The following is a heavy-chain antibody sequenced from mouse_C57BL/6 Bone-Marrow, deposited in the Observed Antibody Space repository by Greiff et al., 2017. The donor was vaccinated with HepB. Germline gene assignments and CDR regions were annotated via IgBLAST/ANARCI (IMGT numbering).Heavy chain of an antibody. CDR3: AREYDGYPYYFDY. CDR1: GYTFTSYW. V-gene: IGHV1-55*01. J-gene: IGHJ2*01. D-gene: IGHD2-3*01. Sequence: VQLQQPGAELVKPGASVKMSCKASGYTFTSYWMTWVKQRPGQGLEWIGDIYPGSGSTNYNEKFKSKATLTVDTSSSTAYMQLSSLTSEDSAVYYCAREYDGYPYYFDYWGQGTTLTVSS. CDR2: IYPGSGST.